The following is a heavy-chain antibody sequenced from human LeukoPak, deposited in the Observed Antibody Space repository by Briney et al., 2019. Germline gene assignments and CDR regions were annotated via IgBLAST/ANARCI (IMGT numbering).Heavy chain of an antibody. CDR1: GGPISSSSYY. D-gene: IGHD2-2*01. CDR2: IYYSGST. J-gene: IGHJ3*02. CDR3: ARPHCSSTSCYAGDDAFDI. Sequence: SETLSLTCTVSGGPISSSSYYWGWIRQPPGKGLEWIGSIYYSGSTYYNPSLKSRVTISVDTSKNQFSLKLSSVTAADTAVYYCARPHCSSTSCYAGDDAFDIWGQGTMVTVSS. V-gene: IGHV4-39*01.